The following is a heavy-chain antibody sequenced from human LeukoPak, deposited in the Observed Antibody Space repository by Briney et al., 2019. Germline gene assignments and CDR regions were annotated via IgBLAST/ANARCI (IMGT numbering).Heavy chain of an antibody. Sequence: GGSLRLSCAASGFTFSSYGMHWVRQAPGKGLEWVAVMWYDGSNKYYADSVKGRFTISRDNSKNTLYLQMNSLRAEDTAVYYCSRGDCSSTSCYTSYYYGMDVWGQGTTVTVSS. CDR2: MWYDGSNK. D-gene: IGHD2-2*02. CDR1: GFTFSSYG. J-gene: IGHJ6*02. V-gene: IGHV3-33*01. CDR3: SRGDCSSTSCYTSYYYGMDV.